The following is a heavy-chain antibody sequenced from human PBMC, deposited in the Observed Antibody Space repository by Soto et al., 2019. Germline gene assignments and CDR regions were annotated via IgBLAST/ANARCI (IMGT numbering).Heavy chain of an antibody. CDR2: INHSEST. V-gene: IGHV4-34*01. D-gene: IGHD2-15*01. CDR1: GGSFSGYY. Sequence: QVQLQPWGAGLLKPSETLSLTCAVYGGSFSGYYWSWIRQPPGKGLEWIGEINHSESTNYNPSLKSRVTIAVDTSKNHFSLKLSSVTAADTAVYNCARQMVVAATTWFDPWGHKTPVTVSS. CDR3: ARQMVVAATTWFDP. J-gene: IGHJ5*02.